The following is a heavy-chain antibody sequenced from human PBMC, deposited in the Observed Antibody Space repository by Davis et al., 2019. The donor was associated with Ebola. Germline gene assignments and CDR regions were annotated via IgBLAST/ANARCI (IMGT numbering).Heavy chain of an antibody. CDR1: GYTFPSYG. V-gene: IGHV1-18*01. D-gene: IGHD2-8*01. J-gene: IGHJ4*02. CDR3: ARGRMVGDRWGLHY. Sequence: ASVTVSCLASGYTFPSYGISWVRQAPVQGLEWMGWISAYNGNTNSAQKLQGRVTMTTDTSTSTAYMELRSLRSDDTAVYYCARGRMVGDRWGLHYWGQGTLVTVSS. CDR2: ISAYNGNT.